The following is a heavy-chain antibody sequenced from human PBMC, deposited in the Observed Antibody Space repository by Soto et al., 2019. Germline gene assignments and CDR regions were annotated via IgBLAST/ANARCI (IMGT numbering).Heavy chain of an antibody. CDR3: ARGKTTVEAGRYYYGMDV. J-gene: IGHJ6*02. V-gene: IGHV1-8*01. Sequence: QVQLVQSGAEVKKPGASVKVSCKASGYTFTSYDINWVRQATGQGLEWMGWMNPNSGNTGYAQKFQGRVTMTRNTXIXTXXMELSSLRYEDTAVYYCARGKTTVEAGRYYYGMDVWGQGTTVTVSS. D-gene: IGHD4-4*01. CDR2: MNPNSGNT. CDR1: GYTFTSYD.